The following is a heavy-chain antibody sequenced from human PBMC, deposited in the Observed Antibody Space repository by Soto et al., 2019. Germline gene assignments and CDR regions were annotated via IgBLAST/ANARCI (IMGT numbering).Heavy chain of an antibody. CDR1: GFTFSSYA. D-gene: IGHD3-9*01. V-gene: IGHV3-30-3*01. Sequence: PGGFLRLSCAASGFTFSSYAMHWVRQAPGKGLEWVAVISYDGSNKYYADSVKGRFTISRDNSKNTLYLQMNSLRAEDTAVYYCARDNDITKLDYWGQGTLVTVSS. J-gene: IGHJ4*02. CDR2: ISYDGSNK. CDR3: ARDNDITKLDY.